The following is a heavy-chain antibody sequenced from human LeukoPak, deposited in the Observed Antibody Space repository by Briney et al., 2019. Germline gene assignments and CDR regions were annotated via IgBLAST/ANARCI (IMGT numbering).Heavy chain of an antibody. CDR2: IIPNLGTT. CDR1: GGTSNSHA. CDR3: ATTNDGGGYQWGDFFDF. V-gene: IGHV1-69*04. Sequence: SVKVSCKASGGTSNSHAISWVGQAAGQGLEWMGRIIPNLGTTNRAQNFQDRVTLPADKSTNTAYMELTSLTSDDTAVYYCATTNDGGGYQWGDFFDFCGQGTLVTVSS. J-gene: IGHJ4*02. D-gene: IGHD1-26*01.